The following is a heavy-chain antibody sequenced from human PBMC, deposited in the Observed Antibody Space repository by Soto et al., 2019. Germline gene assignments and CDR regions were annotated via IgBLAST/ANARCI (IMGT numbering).Heavy chain of an antibody. CDR2: IYYSGNT. Sequence: QLQLQESGPGLVKPSETLSLTCTVSGGSISGGPSYRGWSRQPPGKGLEWIVRIYYSGNTYYSPSLKNRVTISVDTSKKQFSLRLTSVTAADTALYYCAGQIYSSSGYHFDYWGQGTLVTVSS. D-gene: IGHD6-6*01. V-gene: IGHV4-39*01. J-gene: IGHJ4*02. CDR1: GGSISGGPSY. CDR3: AGQIYSSSGYHFDY.